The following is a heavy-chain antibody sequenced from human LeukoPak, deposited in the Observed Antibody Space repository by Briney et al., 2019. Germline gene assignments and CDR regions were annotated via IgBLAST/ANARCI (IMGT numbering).Heavy chain of an antibody. D-gene: IGHD3-22*01. V-gene: IGHV3-23*01. CDR1: GFTFSSYS. CDR3: ARHSPLGHYDSSGPWAFDY. Sequence: PGGSLRLSCAASGFTFSSYSMNWVRQAPGKGLEWVSAISGSGGSTYYADSVKGRFTISRDNSKNTLYLQMNSLRAEDTAVYYCARHSPLGHYDSSGPWAFDYWGQGTLVTVSS. CDR2: ISGSGGST. J-gene: IGHJ4*02.